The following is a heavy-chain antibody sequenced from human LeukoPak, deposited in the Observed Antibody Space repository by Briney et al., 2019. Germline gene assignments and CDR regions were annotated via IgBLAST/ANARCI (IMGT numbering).Heavy chain of an antibody. D-gene: IGHD3-10*01. CDR2: MHDSGST. Sequence: KSSETLSLTCAVSGGSISTYNWWSWIRQPPGKGMEWIGYMHDSGSTNHNPSLKSRVTMSVDTSKNQFSLKLTSVTAADTAVYYCAKFEPGRWFDPWGQGTLVTVSS. J-gene: IGHJ5*02. V-gene: IGHV4-59*01. CDR3: AKFEPGRWFDP. CDR1: GGSISTYN.